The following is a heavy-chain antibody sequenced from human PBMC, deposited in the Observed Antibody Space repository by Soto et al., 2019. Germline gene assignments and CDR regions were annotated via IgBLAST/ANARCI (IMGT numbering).Heavy chain of an antibody. J-gene: IGHJ6*02. CDR1: VFSVSYNY. Sequence: GGSLRLSCEASVFSVSYNYMTWVRQAPGKGLEWVSVIDTAGRTNYAESVKGRFTISRDNAKNTLHLQMNSLRAEDTAVYYCARGATYYDFWSGYYTSYTYYGMDVWGQGTTVT. D-gene: IGHD3-3*01. CDR3: ARGATYYDFWSGYYTSYTYYGMDV. V-gene: IGHV3-53*01. CDR2: IDTAGRT.